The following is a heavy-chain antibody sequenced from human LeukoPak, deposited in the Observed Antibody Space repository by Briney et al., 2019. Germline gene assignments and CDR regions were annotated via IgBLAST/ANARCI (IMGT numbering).Heavy chain of an antibody. V-gene: IGHV4-4*07. D-gene: IGHD3-3*01. J-gene: IGHJ4*02. CDR2: IYTSGST. Sequence: SETLSLTCTVSGGSISSYYWSWIRQPAGKGLEWIGGIYTSGSTDYNPSLKSRVTMSVDTSKNQFSLKLSSVTAADTAVYYCARMARDDLKTIFGVVTFNYFDYWGQGTLVTVSS. CDR1: GGSISSYY. CDR3: ARMARDDLKTIFGVVTFNYFDY.